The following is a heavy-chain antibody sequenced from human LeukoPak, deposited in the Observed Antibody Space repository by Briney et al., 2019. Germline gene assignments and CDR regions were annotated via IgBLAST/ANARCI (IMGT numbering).Heavy chain of an antibody. D-gene: IGHD2-2*01. Sequence: SETLSLTCAVNGGSFSGYYWSWIRQPPGKGLEWIGEINHSGSTNYNPSLKSRVTISVDTSKNQFSLKLSSVTAADTAVYYCARGATGGCSSTSCPRAWFDPWGQGTLVTVSS. CDR2: INHSGST. V-gene: IGHV4-34*01. CDR1: GGSFSGYY. J-gene: IGHJ5*02. CDR3: ARGATGGCSSTSCPRAWFDP.